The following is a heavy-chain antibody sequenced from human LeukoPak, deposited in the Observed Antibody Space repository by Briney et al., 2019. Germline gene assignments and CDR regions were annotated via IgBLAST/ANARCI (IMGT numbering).Heavy chain of an antibody. Sequence: GGSLRLSCAASGFTFSSYSMNWVRQAPGKGLEWVSYISSSSSTIYYADSVKGRFTISRDNAKNSLYLQMNSLRAEDTAVYYCARVATYDFWSGYYTGDAFDIWGQGTMVTVSS. V-gene: IGHV3-48*01. CDR3: ARVATYDFWSGYYTGDAFDI. CDR1: GFTFSSYS. J-gene: IGHJ3*02. CDR2: ISSSSSTI. D-gene: IGHD3-3*01.